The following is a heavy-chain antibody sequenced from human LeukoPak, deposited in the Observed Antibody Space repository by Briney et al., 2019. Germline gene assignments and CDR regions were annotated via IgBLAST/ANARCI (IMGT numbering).Heavy chain of an antibody. J-gene: IGHJ4*02. V-gene: IGHV1-69*04. D-gene: IGHD1-26*01. CDR3: ARAAPGRSGSSTLDH. CDR1: GDTFNNYA. CDR2: IIPILDIT. Sequence: GSSVKVSCKASGDTFNNYATSWVRQAPRQGLEWMGRIIPILDITKYAQKFQGRVTITVDKSTSTAYMELNSLTYADTAVYYCARAAPGRSGSSTLDHWGQGTLVTVSS.